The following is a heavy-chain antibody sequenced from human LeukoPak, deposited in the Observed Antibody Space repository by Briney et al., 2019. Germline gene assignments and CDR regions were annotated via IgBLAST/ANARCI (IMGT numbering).Heavy chain of an antibody. CDR2: ISGSGGST. CDR1: GFTFTDYA. V-gene: IGHV3-23*01. CDR3: ANRPLTGTPG. Sequence: GGSLSLSCSISGFTFTDYAVHWVRQAPGKGLEWVSAISGSGGSTYYADSVKGRFTISRDNSKNTLYLQMNSLRAEDTAVYYCANRPLTGTPGWGQGTLVTVSS. D-gene: IGHD1-7*01. J-gene: IGHJ4*02.